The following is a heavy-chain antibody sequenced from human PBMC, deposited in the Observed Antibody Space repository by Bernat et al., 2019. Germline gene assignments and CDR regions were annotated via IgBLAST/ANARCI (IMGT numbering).Heavy chain of an antibody. CDR2: ISYDGSNK. CDR3: ATAQGLQIVGATTGRQIDY. J-gene: IGHJ4*02. V-gene: IGHV3-30*03. Sequence: QVQLVESGGGVVQPGRSLRLSCAASGFTFRNFGMHWVRQPPGKGLEWVAVISYDGSNKYYADSVKGRFTISRDNSKNTLYLQMNSLGAEDTAVYYCATAQGLQIVGATTGRQIDYWGQGTLVTVSS. D-gene: IGHD1-26*01. CDR1: GFTFRNFG.